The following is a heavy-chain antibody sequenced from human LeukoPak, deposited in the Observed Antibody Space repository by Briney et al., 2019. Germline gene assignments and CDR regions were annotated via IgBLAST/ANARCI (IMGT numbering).Heavy chain of an antibody. V-gene: IGHV1-2*02. CDR1: GYTFTGYY. CDR2: ITPNSGGT. J-gene: IGHJ4*02. D-gene: IGHD3-3*01. Sequence: GASVKVSCKASGYTFTGYYMHWVRQAPGQGLEWMGWITPNSGGTNYAQSFQGRVTMTWDTSTSTGYMELSRLTSDDTAFYYCARGGARSGYYPNVFDYWGQGTLVTVSS. CDR3: ARGGARSGYYPNVFDY.